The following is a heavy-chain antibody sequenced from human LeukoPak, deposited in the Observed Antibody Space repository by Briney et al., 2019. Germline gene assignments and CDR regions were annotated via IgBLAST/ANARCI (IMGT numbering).Heavy chain of an antibody. V-gene: IGHV1-2*02. CDR1: GYTFTGYY. CDR3: ARDPTTVTTSVAPNYYYYYMDV. D-gene: IGHD4-11*01. Sequence: GASVKVSCKASGYTFTGYYMHWVRQAPGQGLEWMGWINPNSGGTNYAQKFQGRVTMTRDTSISTAYMELSRLRSDDTAVYYCARDPTTVTTSVAPNYYYYYMDVWGKGTTVTVSS. CDR2: INPNSGGT. J-gene: IGHJ6*03.